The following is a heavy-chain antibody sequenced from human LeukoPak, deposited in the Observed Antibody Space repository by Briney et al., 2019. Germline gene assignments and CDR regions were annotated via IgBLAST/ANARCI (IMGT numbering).Heavy chain of an antibody. V-gene: IGHV1-18*04. CDR2: ISAYNGNT. J-gene: IGHJ5*02. CDR1: GYTFTSYG. Sequence: RRASVKVSCKASGYTFTSYGISWVRQAPGQGLEWMGWISAYNGNTNYAQKLQGRVTMTTDTSTSTAYMEPRSLRSDDTAAYYCARDGITMVRGVINNWFDPWGQGTLVTVSS. CDR3: ARDGITMVRGVINNWFDP. D-gene: IGHD3-10*01.